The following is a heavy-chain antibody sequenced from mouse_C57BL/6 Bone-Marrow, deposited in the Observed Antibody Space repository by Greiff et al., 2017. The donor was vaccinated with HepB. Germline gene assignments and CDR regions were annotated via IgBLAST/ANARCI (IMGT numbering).Heavy chain of an antibody. CDR2: INPNYGTT. CDR1: GYSFTDYN. D-gene: IGHD1-1*01. V-gene: IGHV1-39*01. CDR3: TRSTSNTTRDY. Sequence: VQLKQSGPELVKPGASVKISCKASGYSFTDYNMNWVQQSNGKSLEWIGVINPNYGTTSYNQKFKGKATLTVDHSSSTANVQLNSLTSEESAVYYCTRSTSNTTRDYWSQGTTLTDSS. J-gene: IGHJ2*01.